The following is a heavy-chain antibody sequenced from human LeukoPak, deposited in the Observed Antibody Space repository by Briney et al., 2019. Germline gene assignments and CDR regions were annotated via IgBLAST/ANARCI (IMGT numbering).Heavy chain of an antibody. D-gene: IGHD3-16*02. CDR1: GYTFTSYG. V-gene: IGHV1-18*01. CDR3: ARGMITFGGVIVNDFDY. Sequence: ASVKVSCKASGYTFTSYGISWVRQAPGQGLEWTGWISAYNGNTNYAQKLQGRVTMATDTSTSTAYMELRSLRSDDTAVYYCARGMITFGGVIVNDFDYWGQGTLVTVSS. CDR2: ISAYNGNT. J-gene: IGHJ4*02.